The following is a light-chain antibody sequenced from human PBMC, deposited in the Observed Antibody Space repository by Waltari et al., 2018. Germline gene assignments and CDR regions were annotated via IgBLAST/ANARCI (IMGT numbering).Light chain of an antibody. CDR3: QQSSSTPPWT. J-gene: IGKJ1*01. Sequence: DIVMTQSPDSLAVSLGERATINCKCSQSVLYSSNNKNYLAWNQEKKRQPPKLLIYLACTRECWVPYRFSGGGSGKDFAHTICSLQAEAVAVYYCQQSSSTPPWTFGQGTKVELK. V-gene: IGKV4-1*01. CDR2: LAC. CDR1: QSVLYSSNNKNY.